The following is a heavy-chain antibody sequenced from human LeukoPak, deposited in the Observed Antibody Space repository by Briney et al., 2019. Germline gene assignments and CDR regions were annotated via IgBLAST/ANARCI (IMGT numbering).Heavy chain of an antibody. Sequence: KPSETLSLTCTVSGGSISSHLYFWAWMRQPPGKGLEWIGSSYYGGSTYYNPSLKRRVTISVDTSTDAFSLKLASVTAADTAMYYCARMVRGVVLGPNYYPYHMDVWGTGTTVSVSS. CDR3: ARMVRGVVLGPNYYPYHMDV. V-gene: IGHV4-39*02. CDR1: GGSISSHLYF. J-gene: IGHJ6*03. CDR2: SYYGGST. D-gene: IGHD3-10*01.